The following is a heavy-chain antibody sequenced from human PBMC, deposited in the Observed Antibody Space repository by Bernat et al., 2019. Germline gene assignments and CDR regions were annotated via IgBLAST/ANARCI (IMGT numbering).Heavy chain of an antibody. V-gene: IGHV6-1*01. CDR1: GDSVSRNSAA. Sequence: QVQLQQSGPGLVKPSQTLSLTCSISGDSVSRNSAAWNWIRQSPSRRLEGLGRTYYRSKWYNDYAVSVKSRITINPNTSKNQFSRQLNCVTPEDTAVYYCARERADVVVVVAARNWFDPWGQGTLVTVSS. CDR2: TYYRSKWYN. D-gene: IGHD2-15*01. J-gene: IGHJ5*02. CDR3: ARERADVVVVVAARNWFDP.